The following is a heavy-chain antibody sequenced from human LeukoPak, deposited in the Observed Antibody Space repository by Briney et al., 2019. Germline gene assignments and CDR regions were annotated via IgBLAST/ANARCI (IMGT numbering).Heavy chain of an antibody. V-gene: IGHV3-30*03. CDR2: ISYDGSNK. CDR1: GFTFSNYG. D-gene: IGHD5-18*01. Sequence: SLRLSSAASGFTFSNYGMHLVRQAPGKGLEWVAVISYDGSNKYYADSVKGRFTISRDNSKNTLYLQMNSLRAEDTAVYYCAREVDTAMSSDYWGQGTLVTVSS. CDR3: AREVDTAMSSDY. J-gene: IGHJ4*02.